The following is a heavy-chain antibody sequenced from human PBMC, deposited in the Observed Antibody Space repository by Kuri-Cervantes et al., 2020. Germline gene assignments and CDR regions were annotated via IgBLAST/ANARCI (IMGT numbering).Heavy chain of an antibody. CDR1: GFTFSNYW. V-gene: IGHV3-74*01. J-gene: IGHJ4*02. CDR3: AKDVKYGSSWYSLYYFDY. Sequence: GGSLRLSCASSGFTFSNYWMHWVRQAPGKGLVWVSRLTPDGSSTNYADSVKGRFTISRDNAKNSLYLQMNSLRAEDTALYYCAKDVKYGSSWYSLYYFDYWGQGTLVTVSS. CDR2: LTPDGSST. D-gene: IGHD6-13*01.